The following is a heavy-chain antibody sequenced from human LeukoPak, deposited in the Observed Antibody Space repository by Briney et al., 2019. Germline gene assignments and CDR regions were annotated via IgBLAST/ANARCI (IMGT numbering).Heavy chain of an antibody. CDR2: IYYSGST. V-gene: IGHV4-59*01. J-gene: IGHJ4*02. Sequence: SETPSLTCTVSGGSISSYYWSWIRQPPGKGLEWIGYIYYSGSTNYNPSLKSRVTISVGTSKNQFSLKLSSVTAADTAVYYCARAGVATITVDYWGQGTLVTVSS. CDR1: GGSISSYY. D-gene: IGHD5-12*01. CDR3: ARAGVATITVDY.